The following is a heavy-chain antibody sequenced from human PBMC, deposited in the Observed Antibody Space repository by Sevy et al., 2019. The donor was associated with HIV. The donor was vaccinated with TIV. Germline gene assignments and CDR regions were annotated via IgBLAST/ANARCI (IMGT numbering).Heavy chain of an antibody. J-gene: IGHJ3*02. Sequence: GGSLRLSCAASGFTFSSYAVHWVRQAPGKGLEWVAVISYDGSNKYYADSVKGRFTISRDNSKNTLYLQMNSLRAEDTAVYYCARAGTTMVRGAYDALDIWGQGTMVTVSS. CDR1: GFTFSSYA. V-gene: IGHV3-30*04. CDR2: ISYDGSNK. CDR3: ARAGTTMVRGAYDALDI. D-gene: IGHD3-10*01.